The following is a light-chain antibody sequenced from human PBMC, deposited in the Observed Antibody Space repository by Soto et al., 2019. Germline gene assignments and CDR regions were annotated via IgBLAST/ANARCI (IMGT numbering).Light chain of an antibody. CDR3: QSYDSSLSGWV. V-gene: IGLV1-40*01. J-gene: IGLJ3*02. Sequence: QSVLTQPPSVSGAPGQRVTISCTGSSSNIGAGYDVHWYQQLPGTVPKLLIHGNNNRPSGVPDRFSGSKSGTSASLAITGLQAEDEADYYCQSYDSSLSGWVFGGGTKLTVL. CDR2: GNN. CDR1: SSNIGAGYD.